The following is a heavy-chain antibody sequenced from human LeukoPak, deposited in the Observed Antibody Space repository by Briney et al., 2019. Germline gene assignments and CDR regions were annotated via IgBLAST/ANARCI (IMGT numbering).Heavy chain of an antibody. J-gene: IGHJ3*01. CDR1: GYTFTGYY. V-gene: IGHV1-2*06. CDR3: ARPLELGAFDF. D-gene: IGHD3-16*01. CDR2: INPNSGRT. Sequence: ASVKVSCKASGYTFTGYYMHWVRQAPGQGLEWMGRINPNSGRTNYAQKFQGRVTMTRDTSISTAYMELSRLRSDDTAVYYCARPLELGAFDFWGQGTMVTVSS.